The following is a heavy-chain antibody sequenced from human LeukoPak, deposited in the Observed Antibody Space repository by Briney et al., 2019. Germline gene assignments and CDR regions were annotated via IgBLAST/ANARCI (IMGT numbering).Heavy chain of an antibody. CDR2: ISYDGSNK. D-gene: IGHD6-13*01. CDR1: GFTFSSYA. Sequence: TGGSLRLSCAASGFTFSSYAMHWVRQAPGKGLEWVAVISYDGSNKYYADSVKGRLTISRDNSKNTLYLQMNSLRAEDTAVYYCARDPEVGYSSSWYIDWGQGTLVTVSS. J-gene: IGHJ4*02. CDR3: ARDPEVGYSSSWYID. V-gene: IGHV3-30*04.